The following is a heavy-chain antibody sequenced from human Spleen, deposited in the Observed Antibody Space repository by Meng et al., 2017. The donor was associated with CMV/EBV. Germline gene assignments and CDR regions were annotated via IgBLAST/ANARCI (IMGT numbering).Heavy chain of an antibody. V-gene: IGHV3-53*01. CDR2: IYSGGST. Sequence: GGPLRLSCAASGFTVSSNYMSWVRQAPGKGLEWVSVIYSGGSTYYADSVKGRFSISRDDSKNTLYLQMNSLRAEDTAVYYCARGAKSYDSSGLGHWGQGTLVTVSS. J-gene: IGHJ1*01. CDR3: ARGAKSYDSSGLGH. CDR1: GFTVSSNY. D-gene: IGHD3-22*01.